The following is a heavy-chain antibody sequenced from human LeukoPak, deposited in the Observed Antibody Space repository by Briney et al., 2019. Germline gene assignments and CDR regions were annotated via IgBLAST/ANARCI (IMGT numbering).Heavy chain of an antibody. Sequence: GGSLRLSCAASGFTFHDYAMHWVRQAPGKGLEWVSLISGDGVTTYYADSVRGRFTISRDNAKNSLYLQMNSLRDEDTAVYYCARSRNYFDYWGQGTLVTVSS. D-gene: IGHD1-1*01. CDR2: ISGDGVTT. CDR1: GFTFHDYA. CDR3: ARSRNYFDY. J-gene: IGHJ4*02. V-gene: IGHV3-43*02.